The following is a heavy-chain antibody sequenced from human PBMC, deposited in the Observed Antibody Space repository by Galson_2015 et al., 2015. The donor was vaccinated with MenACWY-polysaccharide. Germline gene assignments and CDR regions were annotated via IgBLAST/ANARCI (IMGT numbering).Heavy chain of an antibody. CDR1: GGSFSGYY. CDR3: AIGKSRYSNY. J-gene: IGHJ4*02. D-gene: IGHD4-11*01. V-gene: IGHV4-34*01. Sequence: ETLSLTCAVYGGSFSGYYWTWIRQPPGEGLEWIGEINPSGSSNYNPSLKSRVTISLDTSRTEFSLKVSSVTAADTAMYYCAIGKSRYSNYWGQGTLVTVSS. CDR2: INPSGSS.